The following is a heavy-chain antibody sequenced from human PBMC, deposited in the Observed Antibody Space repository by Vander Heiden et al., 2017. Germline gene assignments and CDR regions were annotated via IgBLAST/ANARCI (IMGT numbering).Heavy chain of an antibody. V-gene: IGHV3-21*01. J-gene: IGHJ6*02. CDR3: ARAHCSSTRVCYYYGMDV. CDR2: ISSSSSYI. D-gene: IGHD2-2*01. Sequence: EVQLVESGGGLVKHGGSLRLPCAASGFTFSSYSMNCDRQAPGKGLEWVSSISSSSSYIYYADSVKGRFTISRDNAKNSLYLQMNSLRAEDTAVYYCARAHCSSTRVCYYYGMDVWGQGTTVTVSS. CDR1: GFTFSSYS.